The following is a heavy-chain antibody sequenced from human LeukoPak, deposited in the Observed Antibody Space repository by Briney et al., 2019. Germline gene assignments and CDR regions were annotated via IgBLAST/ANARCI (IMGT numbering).Heavy chain of an antibody. CDR3: ASWHYYASGSPFDY. V-gene: IGHV1-2*02. Sequence: ASVKVSCKASGYTFTGYYMHWVRQAPGQGLEWMGWINPNSGGTNYAQKFQGRVTMTRDTSISTAYMELSRLRSDDTAVYYCASWHYYASGSPFDYSGQGTLVTVSS. CDR1: GYTFTGYY. D-gene: IGHD3-10*01. CDR2: INPNSGGT. J-gene: IGHJ4*02.